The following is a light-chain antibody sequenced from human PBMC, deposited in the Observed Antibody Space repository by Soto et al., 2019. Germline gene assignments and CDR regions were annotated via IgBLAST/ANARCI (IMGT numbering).Light chain of an antibody. CDR3: QSYDSTNHYV. CDR1: SGSVAINS. J-gene: IGLJ1*01. CDR2: DNN. V-gene: IGLV6-57*04. Sequence: NFMLTQPHSVSESPGKTVTISCTRNSGSVAINSVHWYQRRPGSAPTTVIYDNNQRPSGVPDRFSGSIDSSSNSASLTISGLKTEDEADYYCQSYDSTNHYVFGTGTKLTVL.